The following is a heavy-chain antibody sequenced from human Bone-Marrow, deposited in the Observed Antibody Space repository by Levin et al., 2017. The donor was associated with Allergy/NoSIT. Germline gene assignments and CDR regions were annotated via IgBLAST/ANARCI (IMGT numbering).Heavy chain of an antibody. CDR1: GFIFDEYA. CDR3: VKGSYESSGYYYDS. Sequence: PAGGSLRLSCTASGFIFDEYAMHWVRQAPGKGLEWVSGISWKSENIGYADSVRGRLTISRDDAKNSVYLQMNSLRPEDTAVYYCVKGSYESSGYYYDSWGPGTLDTVSA. D-gene: IGHD3-22*01. CDR2: ISWKSENI. J-gene: IGHJ4*02. V-gene: IGHV3-9*01.